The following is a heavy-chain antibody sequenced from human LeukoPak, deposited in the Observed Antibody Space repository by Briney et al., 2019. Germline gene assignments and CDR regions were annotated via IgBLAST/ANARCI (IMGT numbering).Heavy chain of an antibody. D-gene: IGHD3-10*01. CDR1: GFTVSSNY. J-gene: IGHJ6*02. CDR2: IYSGGST. V-gene: IGHV3-66*01. CDR3: ARIDTMVRGAATYYYYGMDV. Sequence: EGSLRLSCAASGFTVSSNYMSWVRQAPGKGLEWVSVIYSGGSTYYADSVKGRFTISRDNSKNTLYLQMNSLRAEDTAVYYCARIDTMVRGAATYYYYGMDVWGQGTTVTVSS.